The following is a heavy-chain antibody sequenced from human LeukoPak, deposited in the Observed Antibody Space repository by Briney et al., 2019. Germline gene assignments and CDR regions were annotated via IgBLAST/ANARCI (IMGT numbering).Heavy chain of an antibody. D-gene: IGHD3-22*01. Sequence: GGSLRLSCAASGFTFSSYAMSWVRQAPGKGLEWVSAISGSGGSTYYADSVKGRFTISRDNSKNTLYLQMNSLRAEDTAVYYCAKEAMYYYDSSGYPNWFDPWGQGTLVTVSS. CDR3: AKEAMYYYDSSGYPNWFDP. V-gene: IGHV3-23*01. J-gene: IGHJ5*02. CDR1: GFTFSSYA. CDR2: ISGSGGST.